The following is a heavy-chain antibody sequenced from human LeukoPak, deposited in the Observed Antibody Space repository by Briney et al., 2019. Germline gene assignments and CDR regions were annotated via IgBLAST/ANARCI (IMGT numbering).Heavy chain of an antibody. CDR3: AREALGGGGY. V-gene: IGHV3-48*01. D-gene: IGHD3-10*01. J-gene: IGHJ4*02. Sequence: GGSLRLSCAASGFTFRSYAMQWVRQAPGKGLEWVSYITYNSGTIFYADSVKGRFTISRDNAKNTLYLQMNSLRAEDTAVYYCAREALGGGGYWGQGTLVTVSS. CDR1: GFTFRSYA. CDR2: ITYNSGTI.